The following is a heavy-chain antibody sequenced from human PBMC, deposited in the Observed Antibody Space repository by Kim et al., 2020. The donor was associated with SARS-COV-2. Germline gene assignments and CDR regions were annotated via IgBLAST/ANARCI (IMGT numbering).Heavy chain of an antibody. V-gene: IGHV3-21*01. J-gene: IGHJ6*03. CDR3: ARIPERYYYYYMDV. D-gene: IGHD1-26*01. CDR1: GFTFSSYS. CDR2: ISSSSSYI. Sequence: GGSLRLSCAASGFTFSSYSMNWVRQAPGKGLEWVSSISSSSSYIYYADSVKGRFTISRDNAKNSLYLQMNSLRAEDTAVYYCARIPERYYYYYMDVWGKGTTVTVSS.